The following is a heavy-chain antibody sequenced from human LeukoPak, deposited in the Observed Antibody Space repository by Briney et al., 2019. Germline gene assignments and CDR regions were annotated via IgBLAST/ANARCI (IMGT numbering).Heavy chain of an antibody. V-gene: IGHV4-59*12. CDR3: ARGHIVVVTAIDYFDY. Sequence: SETLSLTCTVSGGSISSYYWSWIRQPPGKGLEWIGYIYYSGSTNYNPSLKSRVTISVDTSKNQFSLKLSSVTAADTAVYYCARGHIVVVTAIDYFDYWGQGTLVTVSS. CDR1: GGSISSYY. D-gene: IGHD2-21*02. J-gene: IGHJ4*02. CDR2: IYYSGST.